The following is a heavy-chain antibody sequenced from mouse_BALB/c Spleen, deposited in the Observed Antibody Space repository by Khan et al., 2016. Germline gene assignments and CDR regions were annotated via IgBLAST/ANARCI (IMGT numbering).Heavy chain of an antibody. CDR1: GFDFSRYW. J-gene: IGHJ3*01. D-gene: IGHD1-1*01. CDR2: INPDSYTI. Sequence: EVQLQESGGGLVHPGGSLKLSCAASGFDFSRYWMSWVRQAPGKGLEWIGEINPDSYTINYTPSLKDKFIISRDNAKNTLYLQMSKVRSEDIALYYCARAGYYGYLAYWGQGTLVTVSA. CDR3: ARAGYYGYLAY. V-gene: IGHV4-1*02.